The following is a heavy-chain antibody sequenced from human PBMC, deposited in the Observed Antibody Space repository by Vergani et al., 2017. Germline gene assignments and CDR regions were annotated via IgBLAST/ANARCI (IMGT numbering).Heavy chain of an antibody. J-gene: IGHJ4*02. CDR2: INHSGST. CDR3: ARSHIVVVPAAIGEIDY. Sequence: QVQLQQWGAGLLKPSETLSLTCAVYGGSFSGYYWSWIRQPPGKGLEWIGEINHSGSTYYNPSLKSRVTISVDTSKNQFSLKLSSVTAADTAVYYCARSHIVVVPAAIGEIDYWGQGTLVTVSS. CDR1: GGSFSGYY. D-gene: IGHD2-2*01. V-gene: IGHV4-34*01.